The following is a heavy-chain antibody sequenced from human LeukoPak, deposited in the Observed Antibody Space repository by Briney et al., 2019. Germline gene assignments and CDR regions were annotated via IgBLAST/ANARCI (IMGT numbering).Heavy chain of an antibody. D-gene: IGHD2-15*01. J-gene: IGHJ5*02. CDR2: INHSGST. Sequence: SETLSLTCAVYGGSFSGYYWSWIRQPPGKGLEWIGEINHSGSTNYNPSLKSRVTISVDTSKNQFSLKLSSVTAADTAVYYCARGTSGYCSGGSCYSRWFDPWGQGTLVTVSS. CDR3: ARGTSGYCSGGSCYSRWFDP. CDR1: GGSFSGYY. V-gene: IGHV4-34*01.